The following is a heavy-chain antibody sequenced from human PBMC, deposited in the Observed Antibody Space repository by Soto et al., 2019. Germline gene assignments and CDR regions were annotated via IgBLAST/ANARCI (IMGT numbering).Heavy chain of an antibody. Sequence: GSLRLSCAASGFTFSSYAMSWVRQAPGKGLEWVSGISGDGSSTSYADSVKGRFTISRDNAKNTLYLQMNSLRAEDTAVYYCARVFYDFWSGSRSDAFAIWGQGTMVIVSS. V-gene: IGHV3-74*01. D-gene: IGHD3-3*01. J-gene: IGHJ3*02. CDR1: GFTFSSYA. CDR2: ISGDGSST. CDR3: ARVFYDFWSGSRSDAFAI.